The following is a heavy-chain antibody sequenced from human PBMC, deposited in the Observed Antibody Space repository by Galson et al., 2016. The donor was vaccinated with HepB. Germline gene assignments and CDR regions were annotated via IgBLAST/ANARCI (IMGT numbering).Heavy chain of an antibody. CDR3: AVPLGGGDYLDY. CDR2: ISYDGSKT. V-gene: IGHV3-30*03. Sequence: SLRLSCAASGFPFNTYDINWVRQAPGKGLEWLAVISYDGSKTYYADSVTGRFTISRDNSKNTLFLQMNSLRLEDTAVYYCAVPLGGGDYLDYWGQGSLVTVSS. CDR1: GFPFNTYD. J-gene: IGHJ4*02. D-gene: IGHD3-16*01.